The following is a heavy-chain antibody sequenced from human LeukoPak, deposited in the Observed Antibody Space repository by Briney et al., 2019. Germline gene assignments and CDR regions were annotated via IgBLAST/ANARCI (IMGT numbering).Heavy chain of an antibody. D-gene: IGHD3-10*01. V-gene: IGHV3-23*01. Sequence: PGGSLRLSCAASGFTFSSYAMSWVRQAPGKGLEWVSAISGSGGSTYYADSVKGRFTISRDNSKNTLYLQMNSLRAEDTAVYYCAKDGIYYGPGSYWDFDYWGQGTLVTVSS. J-gene: IGHJ4*02. CDR1: GFTFSSYA. CDR3: AKDGIYYGPGSYWDFDY. CDR2: ISGSGGST.